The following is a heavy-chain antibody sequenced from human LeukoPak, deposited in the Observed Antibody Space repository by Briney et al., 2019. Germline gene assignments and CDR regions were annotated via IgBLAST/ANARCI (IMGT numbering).Heavy chain of an antibody. J-gene: IGHJ4*02. CDR3: ARRGPYCSGGSCYYFDS. Sequence: GESLKISCKGSGYSFTDNRIGWVRQMPGKGLEWMGIIYPGDSATRYSPSFQGQVTISADKSISTAYLQWNSLKASDTAMYHCARRGPYCSGGSCYYFDSWGQGTLVTVSS. CDR1: GYSFTDNR. CDR2: IYPGDSAT. V-gene: IGHV5-51*01. D-gene: IGHD2-15*01.